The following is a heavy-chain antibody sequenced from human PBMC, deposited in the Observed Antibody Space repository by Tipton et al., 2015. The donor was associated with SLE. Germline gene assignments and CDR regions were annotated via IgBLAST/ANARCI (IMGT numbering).Heavy chain of an antibody. V-gene: IGHV4-4*02. J-gene: IGHJ4*02. CDR3: ARGLMVRGVKVDY. CDR2: IYYSGST. Sequence: TLSLTCVVSGGSINSSNWWSWVRQPPGKGLEWIGYIYYSGSTNYNPSLKSRVTISVDTSKNQFSLKLSSVTAADTAVYYCARGLMVRGVKVDYWGQGTLVTVSS. CDR1: GGSINSSNW. D-gene: IGHD3-10*01.